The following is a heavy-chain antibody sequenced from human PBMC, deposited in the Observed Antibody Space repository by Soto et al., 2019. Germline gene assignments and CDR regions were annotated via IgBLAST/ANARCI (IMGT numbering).Heavy chain of an antibody. CDR2: IYPGDSDT. D-gene: IGHD3-3*01. CDR3: ARRRGVDDFWSGYYTSAFDI. V-gene: IGHV5-51*01. Sequence: PGESLKISCKGSGYSFTSYWIGWVRQMPGKGLEWMGIIYPGDSDTRYSPSFQGQVTISADKSISTAYLQWSSLKASDTAMYYCARRRGVDDFWSGYYTSAFDIWGQGTMVTVS. CDR1: GYSFTSYW. J-gene: IGHJ3*02.